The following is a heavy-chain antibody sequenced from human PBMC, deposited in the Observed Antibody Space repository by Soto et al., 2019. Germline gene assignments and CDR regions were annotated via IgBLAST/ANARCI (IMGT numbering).Heavy chain of an antibody. J-gene: IGHJ6*02. V-gene: IGHV4-59*01. CDR3: ARGSYDYYGMDV. CDR1: GGSISSYY. CDR2: INDIGST. Sequence: SETLSLTCTVSGGSISSYYWTWIRQSPGKGLEWIGYINDIGSTNYNPSLKSRVTISVDTSKKHFSLRLSSVIGADTAVYYCARGSYDYYGMDVWGLGTTVTVSS.